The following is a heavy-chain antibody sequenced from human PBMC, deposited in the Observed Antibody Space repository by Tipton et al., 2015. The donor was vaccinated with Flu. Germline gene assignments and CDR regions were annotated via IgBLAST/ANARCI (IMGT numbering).Heavy chain of an antibody. CDR1: GGSISSSY. CDR3: ARSPGYYFDY. CDR2: IDTSGSP. J-gene: IGHJ4*02. Sequence: TLSLTCTVSGGSISSSYWSWIRQSAGKGLEWIGRIDTSGSPNYNPSVKSRVTMSADTSKNQFSLRLSSVTAADTAVYYCARSPGYYFDYWGQGTLLTVSS. V-gene: IGHV4-4*07.